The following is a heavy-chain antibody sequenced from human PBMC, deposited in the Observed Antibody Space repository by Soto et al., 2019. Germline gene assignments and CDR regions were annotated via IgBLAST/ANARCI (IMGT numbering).Heavy chain of an antibody. CDR3: ARRWVVTAALDYFDY. CDR2: IYPGDSDT. V-gene: IGHV5-51*01. Sequence: PGESLKISCKGSGYSFTSYWIGWVRQMPGKGLEWMGIIYPGDSDTRYSPSFQGQVTISADKSISTAYLQWSSLKASDTAMYYCARRWVVTAALDYFDYWGQGTLVTVSS. J-gene: IGHJ4*02. D-gene: IGHD2-2*01. CDR1: GYSFTSYW.